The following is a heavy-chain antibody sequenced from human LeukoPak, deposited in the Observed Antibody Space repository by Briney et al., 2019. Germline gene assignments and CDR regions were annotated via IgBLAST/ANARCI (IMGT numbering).Heavy chain of an antibody. CDR2: ISSSSVYI. Sequence: GGSLRLSCAASGFTFSSYSVNWVRQAPGKGLEWVASISSSSVYIHYADLVKGRFTISRDNAKNLMFLQMNSLRVEDTAVYYCGRLWFGELSLPFDYWGQGSLVTVSS. CDR3: GRLWFGELSLPFDY. D-gene: IGHD3-10*01. CDR1: GFTFSSYS. J-gene: IGHJ4*02. V-gene: IGHV3-21*01.